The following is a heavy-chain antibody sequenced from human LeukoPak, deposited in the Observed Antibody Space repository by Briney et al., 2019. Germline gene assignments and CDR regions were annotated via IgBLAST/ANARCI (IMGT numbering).Heavy chain of an antibody. J-gene: IGHJ4*02. CDR3: AKPRGSSSWYYYFDY. D-gene: IGHD6-13*01. Sequence: GGSLRLSCAASGFTFSSYGMSWVRQAPGKGLEWVSAISGSGGSTYYADSVKGRFTISRDNSKNTLYLQMNSLRAEDTAVYYCAKPRGSSSWYYYFDYWGQGTLVTVSS. CDR1: GFTFSSYG. CDR2: ISGSGGST. V-gene: IGHV3-23*01.